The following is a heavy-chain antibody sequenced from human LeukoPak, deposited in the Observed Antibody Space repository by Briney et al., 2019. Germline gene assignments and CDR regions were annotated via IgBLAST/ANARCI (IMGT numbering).Heavy chain of an antibody. J-gene: IGHJ4*02. CDR3: ARDTLQYSYGSGSLDY. CDR2: IIPIFGTA. CDR1: GGTFSSYA. Sequence: SVKVSCKASGGTFSSYAISWVRQAPGQGLEWMGGIIPIFGTANYAQKFQGRVTITTDESTSTAYMELSSLRAEDMAVYYCARDTLQYSYGSGSLDYWGQGTLVTVSS. D-gene: IGHD5-18*01. V-gene: IGHV1-69*05.